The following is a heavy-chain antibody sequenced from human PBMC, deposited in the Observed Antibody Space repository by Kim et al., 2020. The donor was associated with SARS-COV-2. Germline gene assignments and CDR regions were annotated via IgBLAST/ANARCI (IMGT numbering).Heavy chain of an antibody. CDR3: TTGIYVLGGQLT. V-gene: IGHV3-15*01. D-gene: IGHD3-10*02. Sequence: GGSLRLSCAASGFTFSNAWMSWVRQAPGKGLEWVGRIKSKTDGGTTDYAAPVKGRFTISRDDSKNTLYLQMNSLKTEDTAVYYCTTGIYVLGGQLTWGQGTLVTVSS. CDR1: GFTFSNAW. CDR2: IKSKTDGGTT. J-gene: IGHJ4*02.